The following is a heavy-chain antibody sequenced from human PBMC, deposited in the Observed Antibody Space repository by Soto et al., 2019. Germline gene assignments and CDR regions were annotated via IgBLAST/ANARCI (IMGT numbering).Heavy chain of an antibody. J-gene: IGHJ4*02. CDR3: AKRVLRTVFGLVTTTAIYFDF. D-gene: IGHD3-3*01. CDR1: GFSLTTSGVG. V-gene: IGHV2-5*02. Sequence: QITLNESGPTVVRPTETLTLTCRFSGFSLTTSGVGVGWIRQSPGKAPEWLALIYWDDDKRYSASLKSRLTITKDTSKNQVVLTLSDLDPTDTATYYCAKRVLRTVFGLVTTTAIYFDFWGQGAPVAVSS. CDR2: IYWDDDK.